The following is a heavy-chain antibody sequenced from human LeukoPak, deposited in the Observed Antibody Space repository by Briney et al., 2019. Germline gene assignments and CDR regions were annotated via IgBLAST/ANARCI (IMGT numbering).Heavy chain of an antibody. V-gene: IGHV1-2*02. CDR1: GYTFTGYY. J-gene: IGHJ4*02. Sequence: ASMKVSCKASGYTFTGYYIHWVRQAPGQGLEWMGCINPNSGGTNYAQKFQGRVTMTRDTSISTAYMELSSLRSDDTAVYYCARVKDFDYWSQGTLVTVSS. CDR3: ARVKDFDY. CDR2: INPNSGGT.